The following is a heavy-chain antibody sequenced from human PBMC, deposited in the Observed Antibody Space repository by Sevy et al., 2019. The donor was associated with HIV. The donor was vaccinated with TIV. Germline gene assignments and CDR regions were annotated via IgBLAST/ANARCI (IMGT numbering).Heavy chain of an antibody. Sequence: GGSLRLSCSASGFTFSDYYMNWIRQAPGKGLEWISYISFSSNYTIYADSVTVRFTISIDNAKNSSYLQMNSLRAEDTAVYYCARGLVGANLGTDYWGQGSLVTVSS. J-gene: IGHJ4*02. V-gene: IGHV3-11*06. CDR1: GFTFSDYY. CDR2: ISFSSNYT. CDR3: ARGLVGANLGTDY. D-gene: IGHD1-26*01.